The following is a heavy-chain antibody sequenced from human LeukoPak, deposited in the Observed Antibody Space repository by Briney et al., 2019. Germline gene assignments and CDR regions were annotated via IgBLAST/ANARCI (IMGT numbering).Heavy chain of an antibody. Sequence: GASVKVSCKASGYTFTGYFMLGVRQAPGQGVQWVGWINPKSCGTKYAQKFQGTVHKIRGTFLSPALMEMDRLRSGDTAVYYWASNLWFGDSSDAFDMWGQGTMVTVSS. CDR1: GYTFTGYF. CDR2: INPKSCGT. D-gene: IGHD3-10*01. J-gene: IGHJ3*02. V-gene: IGHV1-2*02. CDR3: ASNLWFGDSSDAFDM.